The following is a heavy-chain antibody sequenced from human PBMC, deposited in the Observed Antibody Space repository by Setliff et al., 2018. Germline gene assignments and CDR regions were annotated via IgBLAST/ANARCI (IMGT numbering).Heavy chain of an antibody. V-gene: IGHV4-61*09. CDR3: ARQQQLVIGSTAYYYYGMDV. CDR1: GDSISSGSYY. D-gene: IGHD6-13*01. J-gene: IGHJ6*02. CDR2: FHTAGST. Sequence: PSETLSLTCTVSGDSISSGSYYWTWIRQPAGKGLEWIGHFHTAGSTNYNRSLRSRVSISVDTSKNQFSLKLSSVTAADTATYYCARQQQLVIGSTAYYYYGMDVWGQGTTVTVSS.